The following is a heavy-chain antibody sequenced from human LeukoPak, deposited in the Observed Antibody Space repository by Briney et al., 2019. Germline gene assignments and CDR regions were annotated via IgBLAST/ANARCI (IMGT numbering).Heavy chain of an antibody. CDR1: GFTFSSYW. CDR2: IKQEGSET. D-gene: IGHD5-12*01. J-gene: IGHJ4*02. V-gene: IGHV3-7*05. CDR3: ARDSGYSGYSDY. Sequence: GGSLRLSCEASGFTFSSYWMSWVRQAPGKGLEWVANIKQEGSETYYVDSVKGRFTISRDNAKNSLYLQMNSLRAEDTAVYYCARDSGYSGYSDYWGQGTLVTVSS.